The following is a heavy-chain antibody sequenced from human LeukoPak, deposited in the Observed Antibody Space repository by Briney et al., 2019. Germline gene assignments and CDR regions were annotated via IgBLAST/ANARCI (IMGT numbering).Heavy chain of an antibody. Sequence: GGSLRLSCAVSGFTFSTYAMTWVRQAPGKGLEWVSSISGTGDNTYYADSVKGRFTMSRDNYEYILYLQMNSLRAEDTALYYCAKHFRTSGYYGWFDPWGQGTLVTVSS. CDR3: AKHFRTSGYYGWFDP. D-gene: IGHD2/OR15-2a*01. CDR2: ISGTGDNT. CDR1: GFTFSTYA. V-gene: IGHV3-23*01. J-gene: IGHJ5*02.